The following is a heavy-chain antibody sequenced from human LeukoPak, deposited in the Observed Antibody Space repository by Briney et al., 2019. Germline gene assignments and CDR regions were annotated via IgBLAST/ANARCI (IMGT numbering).Heavy chain of an antibody. CDR3: ARTLPIGYSSGWYAFDY. D-gene: IGHD6-19*01. V-gene: IGHV3-30-3*01. J-gene: IGHJ4*02. Sequence: PGRSLRLSCAASGFTFSSYAMHWVRQAPGKGLEWVAVISYDGSNKYYADSVKGRFTISRDNSKNTLYLQMNGLRAEDTAVYYCARTLPIGYSSGWYAFDYWGQGTLVTVSS. CDR2: ISYDGSNK. CDR1: GFTFSSYA.